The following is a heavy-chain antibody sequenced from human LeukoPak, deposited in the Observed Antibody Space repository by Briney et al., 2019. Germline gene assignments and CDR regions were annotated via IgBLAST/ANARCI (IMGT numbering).Heavy chain of an antibody. V-gene: IGHV1-8*01. D-gene: IGHD3-22*01. CDR3: ASGNYYDSSGYYKAYYYYYGMDV. J-gene: IGHJ6*02. CDR1: GYTFTSYD. Sequence: ASVKVSCKASGYTFTSYDINWVRQATGQGLEWMGWMNPNSGNTGYAQKFQGGVTMTRNTSISTAYMELSSLRSEDTAVYYCASGNYYDSSGYYKAYYYYYGMDVWGQGTTVTVSS. CDR2: MNPNSGNT.